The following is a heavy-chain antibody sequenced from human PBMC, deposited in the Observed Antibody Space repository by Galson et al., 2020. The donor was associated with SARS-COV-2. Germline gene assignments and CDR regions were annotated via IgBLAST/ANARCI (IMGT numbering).Heavy chain of an antibody. CDR2: IYYSGNT. J-gene: IGHJ4*02. CDR1: GGSISSGGHY. Sequence: ETSETLSLTCTVSGGSISSGGHYWSWIRQHPGKGLEWIGYIYYSGNTYYNPSLKSRVSILVDTSKNQFSLNLGSVTAADTALYYCARSAGIAASADYFDCWGQGNLVTVSS. D-gene: IGHD6-13*01. CDR3: ARSAGIAASADYFDC. V-gene: IGHV4-31*03.